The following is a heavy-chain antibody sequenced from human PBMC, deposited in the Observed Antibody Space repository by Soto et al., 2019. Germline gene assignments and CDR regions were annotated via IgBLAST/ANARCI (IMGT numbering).Heavy chain of an antibody. Sequence: VQLVESGGGVVQPGRSLRLSCAASGFTFSSYSMNWVRQAPGKGLEWVSSISSSSSYIYYADSVKGRFTISRDNAKNSLYLQMNSLRAEDTAVYYCARDGPYSSGGTIDYWGQGTLVTVSS. CDR2: ISSSSSYI. CDR1: GFTFSSYS. V-gene: IGHV3-21*01. CDR3: ARDGPYSSGGTIDY. D-gene: IGHD6-19*01. J-gene: IGHJ4*02.